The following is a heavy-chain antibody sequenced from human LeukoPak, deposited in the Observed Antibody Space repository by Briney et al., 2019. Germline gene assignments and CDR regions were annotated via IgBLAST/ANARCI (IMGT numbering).Heavy chain of an antibody. Sequence: SGGSLRLSCAASGFTFSSYAMSWVRQAPGKGLEWVSAISGSGGSTYYADSVKGRFTISRDNSKNTLYLQMNSLRAEDTAVYYCARGIAAAGTFFDYWGQGTLVTVSS. CDR1: GFTFSSYA. CDR3: ARGIAAAGTFFDY. V-gene: IGHV3-23*01. D-gene: IGHD6-13*01. CDR2: ISGSGGST. J-gene: IGHJ4*02.